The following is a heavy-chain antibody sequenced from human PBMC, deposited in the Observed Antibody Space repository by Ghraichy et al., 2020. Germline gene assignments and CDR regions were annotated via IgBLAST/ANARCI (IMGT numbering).Heavy chain of an antibody. CDR1: GFTFSSYG. Sequence: GGSLRLSCAASGFTFSSYGMHWVRQAPGKGLEWVAVIWYDGSNKYYADSVKGRFTISRDNSKNTLYLQMNSLRAEDTAVYYCARDAGVRRKGSGWNDYWGQGTLVTVSS. J-gene: IGHJ4*02. CDR2: IWYDGSNK. CDR3: ARDAGVRRKGSGWNDY. V-gene: IGHV3-33*01. D-gene: IGHD6-19*01.